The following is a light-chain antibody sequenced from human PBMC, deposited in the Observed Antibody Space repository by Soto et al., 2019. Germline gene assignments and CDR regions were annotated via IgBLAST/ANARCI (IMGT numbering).Light chain of an antibody. CDR1: QSISRW. J-gene: IGKJ1*01. CDR2: DAT. V-gene: IGKV1-5*01. CDR3: QQYSSYWT. Sequence: IWMTPYPYTVYASVGDRATITCRASQSISRWLAWYQQKPGKAPKLLIHDATSLESGVPSRFSGSGSGTEFTLTISSLQPDDFATYYCQQYSSYWTFAQGTKVDIK.